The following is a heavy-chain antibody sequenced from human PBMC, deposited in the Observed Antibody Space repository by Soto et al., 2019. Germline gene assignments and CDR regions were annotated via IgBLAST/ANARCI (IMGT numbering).Heavy chain of an antibody. CDR2: ISNSGTTI. D-gene: IGHD3-10*01. CDR3: AKSFQPPFGESSYSYYYYMDV. CDR1: GFTFSDYY. J-gene: IGHJ6*03. Sequence: QVQLVESGGGLVKPGGSLRLSCEASGFTFSDYYMSWIRQAPGKGLEWVSYISNSGTTIYYADSVKGRFTISRDNANNSLYLQMNSLRAEDTAVYYCAKSFQPPFGESSYSYYYYMDVWGKGTTVTVSS. V-gene: IGHV3-11*01.